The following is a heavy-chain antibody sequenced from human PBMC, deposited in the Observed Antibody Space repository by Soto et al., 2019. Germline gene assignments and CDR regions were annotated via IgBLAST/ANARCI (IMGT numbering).Heavy chain of an antibody. J-gene: IGHJ4*02. Sequence: GASVKVSCKASGYTFTSYYMHWVRQAPGQGLEWMGIINPSGGSTSYAQKFQGRVTMTRDTSTSTVYMELSSLRSEDTAVYYCARAQDIVVVPAAVQSYYFDYWGQGTLVTVSS. CDR3: ARAQDIVVVPAAVQSYYFDY. CDR2: INPSGGST. D-gene: IGHD2-2*01. CDR1: GYTFTSYY. V-gene: IGHV1-46*01.